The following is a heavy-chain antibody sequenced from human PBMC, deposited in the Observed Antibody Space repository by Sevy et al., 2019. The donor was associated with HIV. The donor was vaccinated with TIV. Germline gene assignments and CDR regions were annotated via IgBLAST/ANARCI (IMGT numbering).Heavy chain of an antibody. Sequence: GGSLRLSCVTSGFTFRTSGMHWVRQSPGKGLEWVAVISYDEAHKNYADSVKGRFSISKDNSKNTLYLQMNSLRAEDTAVYYCAKDFTGYNGMDVWGQGTMVTVSS. D-gene: IGHD3-9*01. CDR1: GFTFRTSG. V-gene: IGHV3-30*18. CDR2: ISYDEAHK. CDR3: AKDFTGYNGMDV. J-gene: IGHJ6*02.